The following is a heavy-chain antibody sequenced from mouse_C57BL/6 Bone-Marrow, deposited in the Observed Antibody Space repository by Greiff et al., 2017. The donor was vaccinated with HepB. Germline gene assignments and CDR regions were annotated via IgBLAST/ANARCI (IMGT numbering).Heavy chain of an antibody. J-gene: IGHJ4*01. CDR3: AREDGYDGGYAMDY. CDR1: GFTFSDYY. Sequence: EVHLVESEGGLVQPGSSMKLSCTASGFTFSDYYMAWVRQVPEKGLEWVANINYDGSSTYYLDSLKSRFIISRDNAKNILYLQMSSLKSEDTATYYCAREDGYDGGYAMDYWGQGTSVTVSS. V-gene: IGHV5-16*01. CDR2: INYDGSST. D-gene: IGHD2-2*01.